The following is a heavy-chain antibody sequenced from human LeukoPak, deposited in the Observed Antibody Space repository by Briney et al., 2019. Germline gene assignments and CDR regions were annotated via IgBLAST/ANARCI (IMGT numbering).Heavy chain of an antibody. CDR3: AKDSLGSGWYSDY. Sequence: GGSLRLSCAASGFTFSTYGMHWVRQAPGKGLEWVAFIRYDGGNKYYSDSVKGRFTISRDNSKNTLYLQMNSLRAEDTAVYYCAKDSLGSGWYSDYWGQGTLVTVSS. CDR2: IRYDGGNK. D-gene: IGHD6-19*01. V-gene: IGHV3-30*02. CDR1: GFTFSTYG. J-gene: IGHJ4*02.